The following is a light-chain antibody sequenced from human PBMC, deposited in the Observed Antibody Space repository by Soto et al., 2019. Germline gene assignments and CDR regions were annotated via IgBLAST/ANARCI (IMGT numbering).Light chain of an antibody. CDR1: QSISTE. CDR2: SAS. J-gene: IGKJ2*01. Sequence: EIVMTQSPATLSVSPGERATLSCRASQSISTELAWYQQKPGQPPRLLIYSASTRATGVPARFTGSGSGSEFTLTIRGLQSEDFAVYYCQQGHHWPLTFGQGTRLEI. CDR3: QQGHHWPLT. V-gene: IGKV3-15*01.